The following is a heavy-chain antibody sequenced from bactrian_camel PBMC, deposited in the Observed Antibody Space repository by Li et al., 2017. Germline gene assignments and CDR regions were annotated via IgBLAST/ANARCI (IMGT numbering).Heavy chain of an antibody. Sequence: HVQLVESGGGSVQAGGSLKLSCNASGASRYCMGWFRQAPAKEREVVAVIARIGTTAYADSVKGRFTISQDDAKNTVYLQMNSLKPEDTATYYCASRRGGYCPNSAQDYYDWGQGTQVTVS. V-gene: IGHV3S53*01. D-gene: IGHD2*01. J-gene: IGHJ4*01. CDR2: IARIGTT. CDR3: ASRRGGYCPNSAQDYYD. CDR1: GASRYC.